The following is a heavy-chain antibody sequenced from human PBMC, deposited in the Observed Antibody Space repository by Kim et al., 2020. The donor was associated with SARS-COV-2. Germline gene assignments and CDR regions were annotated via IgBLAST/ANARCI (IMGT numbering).Heavy chain of an antibody. J-gene: IGHJ6*02. D-gene: IGHD4-17*01. CDR3: ARDGTTVTTSNYYYYGMDV. Sequence: GRFTISRDNSKNTLYLQMNSLRAEDTAVYYCARDGTTVTTSNYYYYGMDVWGQGTTVTVSS. V-gene: IGHV3-30*07.